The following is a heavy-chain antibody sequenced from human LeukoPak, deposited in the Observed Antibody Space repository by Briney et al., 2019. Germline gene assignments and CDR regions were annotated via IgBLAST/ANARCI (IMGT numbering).Heavy chain of an antibody. CDR2: IYNSGST. CDR1: GGSISSYY. Sequence: PSETLSLTCTVSGGSISSYYWSWIRQPAGKGLEWLGRIYNSGSTNYNTNYNPSLTSRVTMSVDTSKNQFSLKLNSVSAADTAVYFCARAIWYGSGTTAFDYWGQGTLVTVSP. V-gene: IGHV4-4*07. D-gene: IGHD3-10*01. CDR3: ARAIWYGSGTTAFDY. J-gene: IGHJ4*02.